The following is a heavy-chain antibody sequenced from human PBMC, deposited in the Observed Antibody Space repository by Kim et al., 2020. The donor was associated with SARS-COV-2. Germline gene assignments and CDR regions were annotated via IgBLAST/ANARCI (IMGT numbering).Heavy chain of an antibody. V-gene: IGHV4-4*02. J-gene: IGHJ5*02. CDR1: GGSISSSNW. CDR3: ANHRGGVPAATSNWFDP. D-gene: IGHD2-2*01. Sequence: SETLSLTCAVSGGSISSSNWWSWVRQPPGKGLEWIGEIYHSGSTNYNPSLKSRVTISVDKSKNQFSLKLSSVTAADTAVYYCANHRGGVPAATSNWFDPWGQGTLVTVSS. CDR2: IYHSGST.